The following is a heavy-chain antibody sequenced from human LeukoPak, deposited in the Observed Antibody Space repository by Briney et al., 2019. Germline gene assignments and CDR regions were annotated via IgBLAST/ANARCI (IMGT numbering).Heavy chain of an antibody. Sequence: ASVKVSCKASGYTFTGYYMHWVRQPPGPGLEWMGWINPNSGGTNYAQKLQGRVTMTRDTSISTAYMELSRLRSDETAVYYCARVPSDILTGYGMDVWGQGTTVTVSS. V-gene: IGHV1-2*02. J-gene: IGHJ6*02. D-gene: IGHD3-9*01. CDR1: GYTFTGYY. CDR3: ARVPSDILTGYGMDV. CDR2: INPNSGGT.